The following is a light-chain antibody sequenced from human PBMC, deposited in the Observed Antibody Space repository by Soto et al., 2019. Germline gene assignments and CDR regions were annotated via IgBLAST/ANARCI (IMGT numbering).Light chain of an antibody. V-gene: IGKV1-5*01. CDR3: QQYNSLPLT. CDR1: QSISSW. CDR2: DAS. Sequence: DIQMTQSPSTLSASVGDRVTITCRSSQSISSWVAWYQQKPGKAPKLLIYDASSLESGVPSRFSGSGSGTEFTLTISSLQPDDFATYYCQQYNSLPLTFGGGTKVEIK. J-gene: IGKJ4*01.